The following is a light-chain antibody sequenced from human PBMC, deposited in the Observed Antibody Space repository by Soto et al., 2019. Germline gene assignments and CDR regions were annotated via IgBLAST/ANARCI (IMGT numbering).Light chain of an antibody. Sequence: EIVLTQSPGRLSLSAVERATLFCSASQSISSNYLGCYQQKPGQAPRLIIYDSSSRATGIPDRFRGSASGTDFTLTVSRLEPEDFALYYCQQYGSSPKTFGQGTKVDIK. CDR3: QQYGSSPKT. J-gene: IGKJ1*01. CDR2: DSS. V-gene: IGKV3-20*01. CDR1: QSISSNY.